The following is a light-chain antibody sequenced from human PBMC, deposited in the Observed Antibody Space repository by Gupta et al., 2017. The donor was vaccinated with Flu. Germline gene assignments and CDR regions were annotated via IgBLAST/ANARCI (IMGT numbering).Light chain of an antibody. Sequence: DIQMTQSPSSLSASLGDRVTITCRASQSISSYLNWYQQKPGKAPKLLIHAASSLQSGVPSRFSGSGSGTDFTLTISRLQPEDFATYYCQQSYSTPGTFGHGTKVDIK. CDR1: QSISSY. CDR2: AAS. CDR3: QQSYSTPGT. J-gene: IGKJ3*01. V-gene: IGKV1-39*01.